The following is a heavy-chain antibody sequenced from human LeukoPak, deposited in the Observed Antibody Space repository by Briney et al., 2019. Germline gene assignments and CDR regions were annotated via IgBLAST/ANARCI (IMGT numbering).Heavy chain of an antibody. Sequence: SETLSLTCTVSGGSISSGSYYWSWIRQPAGKGLEWIGRIYTSGSTNYNPSLKSRVTISVDTSKNQFSLKLSSVTAADTAVYYCARAGGYDILTVYYKVGWFTPWGQGTLVTVSS. J-gene: IGHJ5*02. V-gene: IGHV4-61*02. CDR1: GGSISSGSYY. CDR3: ARAGGYDILTVYYKVGWFTP. CDR2: IYTSGST. D-gene: IGHD3-9*01.